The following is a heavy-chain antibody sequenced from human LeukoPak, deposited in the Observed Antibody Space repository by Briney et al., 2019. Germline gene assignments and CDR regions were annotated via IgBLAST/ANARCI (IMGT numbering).Heavy chain of an antibody. Sequence: PGGSLRLSCAASGFTFSSYGMHWVRQAPGKGLEWVAVISYDGSNKYYADSVKGRFTISRDNSKNTLYLQMNSLRAEDTAVYYCAKEGEVVPAAIDNYYYYYGMDVWGQGTTVTVSS. CDR3: AKEGEVVPAAIDNYYYYYGMDV. CDR2: ISYDGSNK. V-gene: IGHV3-30*18. CDR1: GFTFSSYG. D-gene: IGHD2-2*01. J-gene: IGHJ6*02.